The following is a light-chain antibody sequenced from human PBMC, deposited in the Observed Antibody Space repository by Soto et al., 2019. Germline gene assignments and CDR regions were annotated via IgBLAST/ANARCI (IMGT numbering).Light chain of an antibody. Sequence: QSALTQPPSASGSPGQSVTISCTGTSSDVGGYNFVSWYQQHPGKAPKLMIYEVSERPSGVPDRFSGSKSGNTASLTVSGLQGADEADYYCSSYAGSNIVVFGGGTKVTVL. V-gene: IGLV2-8*01. J-gene: IGLJ2*01. CDR2: EVS. CDR3: SSYAGSNIVV. CDR1: SSDVGGYNF.